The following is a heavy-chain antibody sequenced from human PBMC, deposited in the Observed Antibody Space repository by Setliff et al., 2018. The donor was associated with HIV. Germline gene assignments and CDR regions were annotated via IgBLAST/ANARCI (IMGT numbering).Heavy chain of an antibody. J-gene: IGHJ4*02. CDR1: GGFISSSSYY. Sequence: LPETLSLTCTVSGGFISSSSYYWGWIRQPPGKGLEWIGSIYYSGRTYYNPSLKSRVTISVDTSKNHFSLKLTSVTAADTAVYYCARSPLYSGYERYYFDYWGQGTLVTVSS. V-gene: IGHV4-39*07. CDR3: ARSPLYSGYERYYFDY. CDR2: IYYSGRT. D-gene: IGHD5-12*01.